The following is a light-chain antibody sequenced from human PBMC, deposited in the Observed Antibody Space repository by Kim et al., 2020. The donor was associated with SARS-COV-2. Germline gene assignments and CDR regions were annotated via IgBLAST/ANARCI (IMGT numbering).Light chain of an antibody. V-gene: IGLV1-47*02. CDR2: SNN. CDR3: AAWDDSLSGRI. CDR1: SSNFGSNY. Sequence: GRRVTISCSGSSSNFGSNYVYWYQQLPGTAPKLLIYSNNQRPSGVPDRFSGSKSGTSASLAISGLRSEDEADYYCAAWDDSLSGRIFGGGTKLTVL. J-gene: IGLJ2*01.